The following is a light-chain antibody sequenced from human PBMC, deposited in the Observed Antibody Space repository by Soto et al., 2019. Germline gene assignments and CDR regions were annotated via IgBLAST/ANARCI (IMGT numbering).Light chain of an antibody. CDR2: GNS. CDR3: QSYDSSLTDVV. CDR1: TSNIGAGYG. J-gene: IGLJ2*01. Sequence: QPVLTQPPSVSGAPGQRVTISCTGSTSNIGAGYGVHWYQHLPGTAPKLLMYGNSIRPSGVPDRFSGSKSGTSASLAITGLQADDEADYYCQSYDSSLTDVVFGGGTKVTVL. V-gene: IGLV1-40*01.